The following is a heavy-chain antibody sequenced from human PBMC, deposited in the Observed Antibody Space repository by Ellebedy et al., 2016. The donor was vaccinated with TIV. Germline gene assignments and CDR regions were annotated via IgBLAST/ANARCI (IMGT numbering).Heavy chain of an antibody. J-gene: IGHJ6*02. D-gene: IGHD1/OR15-1a*01. V-gene: IGHV4-61*01. Sequence: SETLSLXXPVSGGSVSTSDTYPWSWILQSPGKGLAWIAYIYYCGSSNYNPSLQSRVTISVDTSKNQFSLKLTSVTAADTAVYYCARDRDKFEQYYGMDVWGQGITVTVSS. CDR1: GGSVSTSDTYP. CDR3: ARDRDKFEQYYGMDV. CDR2: IYYCGSS.